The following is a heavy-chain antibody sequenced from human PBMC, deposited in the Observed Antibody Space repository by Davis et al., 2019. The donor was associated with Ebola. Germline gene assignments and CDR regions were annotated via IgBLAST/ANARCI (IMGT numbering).Heavy chain of an antibody. Sequence: PGGSLRLSCAASGFTFSSYAMSWVRQAPGKGLEWVSTIIGSGGSTYYADSVKGRFTISRDNSKNTLYLQMNSLRADDTAVYYCAKGSIAVALFEYWGQGTLVTVSS. D-gene: IGHD6-19*01. CDR1: GFTFSSYA. J-gene: IGHJ4*02. CDR3: AKGSIAVALFEY. V-gene: IGHV3-23*01. CDR2: IIGSGGST.